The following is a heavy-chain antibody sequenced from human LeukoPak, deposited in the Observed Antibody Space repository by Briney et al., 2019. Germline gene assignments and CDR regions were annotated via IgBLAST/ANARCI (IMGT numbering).Heavy chain of an antibody. Sequence: GRSLRLSCAASGFTFSSYGMHWVRQAPGKGLEWVAVIWYDGSNKYYADSVKGRFTTSRDNSKNTLYLQMNSLRAEDTAVYYCARDSPGGDCFDYWGQGTLVTVSS. J-gene: IGHJ4*02. D-gene: IGHD3-10*01. CDR3: ARDSPGGDCFDY. V-gene: IGHV3-33*01. CDR1: GFTFSSYG. CDR2: IWYDGSNK.